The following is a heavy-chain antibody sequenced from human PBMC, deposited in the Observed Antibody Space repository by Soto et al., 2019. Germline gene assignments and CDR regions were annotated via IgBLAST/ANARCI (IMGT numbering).Heavy chain of an antibody. V-gene: IGHV3-30*18. J-gene: IGHJ3*02. Sequence: GGSLRLSCAASGFTFSSYGMHWVRQAPGKGLEWVAVISYDGSNKYYADSVKGRFTISRDNSKNTLYLQMNSLRAEDTAVYYCAKGISYIVVVPAANQDAFDIWGQGTMVTVSS. CDR1: GFTFSSYG. CDR2: ISYDGSNK. CDR3: AKGISYIVVVPAANQDAFDI. D-gene: IGHD2-2*01.